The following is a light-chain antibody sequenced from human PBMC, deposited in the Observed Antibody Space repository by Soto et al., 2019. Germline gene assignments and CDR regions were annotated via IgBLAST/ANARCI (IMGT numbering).Light chain of an antibody. V-gene: IGLV2-14*01. Sequence: QSALTQPASVSGSPGQSITISCTGTSSDVGGFNYVSWYQQYPGKAPKLMIYSDSNRPSGVSNRFSGSKSGNTASLTISGLQAEDEADYSCSSYTSSTTRVFGGGTKLTVL. CDR2: SDS. CDR3: SSYTSSTTRV. J-gene: IGLJ3*02. CDR1: SSDVGGFNY.